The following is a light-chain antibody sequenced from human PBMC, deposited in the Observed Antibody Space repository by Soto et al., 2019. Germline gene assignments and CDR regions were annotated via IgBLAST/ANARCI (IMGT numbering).Light chain of an antibody. CDR3: QQSYRTPYT. CDR2: DAS. CDR1: QGISSY. V-gene: IGKV1-39*01. Sequence: IQLTQSPSSLSASVGDRVTITCRASQGISSYLGWYQQKPGKAPNLLIYDASTLHSGVPSRFSGSGSGTEFTLTISSLQPEDFATYYCQQSYRTPYTFGQGTKLETK. J-gene: IGKJ2*01.